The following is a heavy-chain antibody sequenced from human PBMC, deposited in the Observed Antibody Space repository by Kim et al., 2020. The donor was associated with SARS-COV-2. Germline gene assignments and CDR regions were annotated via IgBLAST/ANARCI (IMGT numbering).Heavy chain of an antibody. CDR1: GGSISSSSYY. V-gene: IGHV4-39*07. CDR2: IYYSGST. J-gene: IGHJ4*02. Sequence: SETLSLTCTVSGGSISSSSYYWGWIRQPPGKGLEWIGSIYYSGSTYYNPSLKSRVTISVDTSKNQFSLKLSSVTAADTAVYYCARENYDTLTGYYTPYYFDYWGQGTLVTVSS. CDR3: ARENYDTLTGYYTPYYFDY. D-gene: IGHD3-9*01.